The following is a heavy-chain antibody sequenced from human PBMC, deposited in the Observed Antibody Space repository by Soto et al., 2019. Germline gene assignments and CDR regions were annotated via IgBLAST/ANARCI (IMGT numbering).Heavy chain of an antibody. V-gene: IGHV1-69*12. CDR3: ARDSYCGGDCYSRAFDY. D-gene: IGHD2-21*02. CDR1: GGTFSSYA. Sequence: QVQLVQSGAEVKKPGSSVKVSCKDSGGTFSSYAISWVRQAPGQGLEWMGGIIPIFGTANYAQKFQGRVTITADESTSTAYMELSSLRSEDTAVYYCARDSYCGGDCYSRAFDYWGQGTLVTVSS. J-gene: IGHJ4*02. CDR2: IIPIFGTA.